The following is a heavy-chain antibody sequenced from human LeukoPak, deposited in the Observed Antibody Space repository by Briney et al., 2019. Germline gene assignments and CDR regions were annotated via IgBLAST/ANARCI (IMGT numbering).Heavy chain of an antibody. J-gene: IGHJ4*02. V-gene: IGHV4-31*03. Sequence: SETLSLTCTVSGGSISSGGYFWSWIRQHPGKGLEWIGYIYHSGATYYNPSLKSRVTISVDTSKNQFSLKLSSVTAADTAVYYCAREGEPYCSGGSCYGYWGQGTLVTVSS. CDR2: IYHSGAT. CDR1: GGSISSGGYF. CDR3: AREGEPYCSGGSCYGY. D-gene: IGHD2-15*01.